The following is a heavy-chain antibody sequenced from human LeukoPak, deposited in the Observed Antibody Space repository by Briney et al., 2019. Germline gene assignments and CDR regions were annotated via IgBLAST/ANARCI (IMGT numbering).Heavy chain of an antibody. J-gene: IGHJ6*03. CDR2: IHHRGNT. Sequence: PSDTLSLTHAASGYSISSGYDGGSIRQPPGKGLEWTGSIHHRGNTYYYPSLKSRVTISVDPSKNQFSLKLSSVAAADTAVYYCARGRAVAATGSLYYYYMDVWGKGTTVTVCS. CDR3: ARGRAVAATGSLYYYYMDV. CDR1: GYSISSGYD. D-gene: IGHD2-15*01. V-gene: IGHV4-38-2*01.